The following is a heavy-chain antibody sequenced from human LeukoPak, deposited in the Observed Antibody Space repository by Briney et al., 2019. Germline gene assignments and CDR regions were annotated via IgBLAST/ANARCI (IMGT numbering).Heavy chain of an antibody. CDR1: GGSISSGSYY. D-gene: IGHD4-17*01. CDR3: ARDLDYGDYPVSDY. J-gene: IGHJ4*02. CDR2: IYTSGST. Sequence: PSRTLSLTCTVSGGSISSGSYYWSWIRQPAGKGLEWIVRIYTSGSTNYNPSLKSRVTITVDTSKNQFSLKLSSVTAADTAVYYCARDLDYGDYPVSDYWGQGTLVTVSS. V-gene: IGHV4-61*02.